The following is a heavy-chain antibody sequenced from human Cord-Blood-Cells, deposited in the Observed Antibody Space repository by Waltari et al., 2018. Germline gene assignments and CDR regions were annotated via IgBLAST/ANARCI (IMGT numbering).Heavy chain of an antibody. D-gene: IGHD3-10*01. CDR2: INHSGST. J-gene: IGHJ4*02. V-gene: IGHV4-34*01. CDR1: GGSFSGYY. Sequence: QVQLQQWGAGLLKPSETLSLTCAVYGGSFSGYYWSWIRQPPGKGLEWIGEINHSGSTNYNPSLKSRVTISVDTPKNQFSLKLSSVTAADTAVYYCAGAPYGSGLDYWGQGTLVTVSS. CDR3: AGAPYGSGLDY.